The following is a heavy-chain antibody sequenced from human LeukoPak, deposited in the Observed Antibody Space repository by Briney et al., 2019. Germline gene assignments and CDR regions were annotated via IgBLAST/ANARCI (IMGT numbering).Heavy chain of an antibody. V-gene: IGHV4-31*03. CDR1: GGSISRGGYY. CDR3: AREALGYCSGGNCYRFDK. D-gene: IGHD2-15*01. Sequence: SETLSLTCSVSGGSISRGGYYWSWIRQHPVKGLEWIGYIYYSGSTYYNPSLKSRVTISLDTSKNQFSLTLNSVTAADTAVYYCAREALGYCSGGNCYRFDKWGQGTLVAVSS. CDR2: IYYSGST. J-gene: IGHJ4*02.